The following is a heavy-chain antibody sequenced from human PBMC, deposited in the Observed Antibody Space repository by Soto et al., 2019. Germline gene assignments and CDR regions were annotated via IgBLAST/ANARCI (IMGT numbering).Heavy chain of an antibody. Sequence: EVRLLESGGGLVQPGGSLRLSCAASGFTFHTYAMSWVRQAPGKGLEWVSGIGGGDTHYADSVTGRFTISRDDSKSTLFLQMNSLRAEDTAVYYCAKDRMNFTSVWDPFDVWGQGTLVTVSS. CDR2: IGGGDT. CDR1: GFTFHTYA. J-gene: IGHJ3*01. V-gene: IGHV3-23*01. D-gene: IGHD2-15*01. CDR3: AKDRMNFTSVWDPFDV.